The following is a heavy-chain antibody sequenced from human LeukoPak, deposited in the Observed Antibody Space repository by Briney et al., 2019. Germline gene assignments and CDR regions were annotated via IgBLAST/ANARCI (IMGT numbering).Heavy chain of an antibody. Sequence: GASVKVSCKASGGTFSSYAISWVRQAPGQGLEWMGWISVYNGNTNYAQKLQGRVTMTTDTSTSTAYMELRSLRSDDTAVYYCAREGPYFDSQEPFDYWGQGTLVTVSS. D-gene: IGHD3-9*01. J-gene: IGHJ4*02. CDR3: AREGPYFDSQEPFDY. V-gene: IGHV1-18*01. CDR1: GGTFSSYA. CDR2: ISVYNGNT.